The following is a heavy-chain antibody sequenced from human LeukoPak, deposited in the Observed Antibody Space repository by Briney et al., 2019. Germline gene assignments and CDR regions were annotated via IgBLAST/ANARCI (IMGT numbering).Heavy chain of an antibody. V-gene: IGHV3-7*05. CDR1: GFAFSSHW. CDR2: MKYDGSEI. J-gene: IGHJ4*02. CDR3: AREGTITAYNFDY. D-gene: IGHD5-12*01. Sequence: PGGSLRLSCAASGFAFSSHWMSWVRQAPGKGLEWVANMKYDGSEIYYVDSVKGRFTISRDNAKNSLYLQMNSLRAEDTAVYYCAREGTITAYNFDYWGQGTLVTVSS.